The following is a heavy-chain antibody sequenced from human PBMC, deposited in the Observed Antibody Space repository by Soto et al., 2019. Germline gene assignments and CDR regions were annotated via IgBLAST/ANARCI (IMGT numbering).Heavy chain of an antibody. Sequence: EVQLVQPGAEVKKPGESLKISCQASGYSFISYWIGWVRQMPGKCLEWMGTIYPADSDTRYSPSFEGQVTISADKSISTAYMQWNSLKASDSAMYYCARKDYGGNSIDYWGHGTLVTVSS. CDR2: IYPADSDT. CDR1: GYSFISYW. V-gene: IGHV5-51*01. J-gene: IGHJ4*01. CDR3: ARKDYGGNSIDY. D-gene: IGHD4-17*01.